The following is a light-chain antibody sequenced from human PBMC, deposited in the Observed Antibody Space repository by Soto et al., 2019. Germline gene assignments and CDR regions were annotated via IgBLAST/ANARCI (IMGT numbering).Light chain of an antibody. CDR3: HQYGTSPQT. CDR1: QKVTGAF. J-gene: IGKJ1*01. Sequence: EIVLTQSPGTLSLFPGERATLTCRASQKVTGAFLAWYQQKPGQAPRLLIYGASSRATGIPDRFSGSGSVTDFTLTVSRLEPEDFAVYYCHQYGTSPQTFGQGTKVEIK. CDR2: GAS. V-gene: IGKV3-20*01.